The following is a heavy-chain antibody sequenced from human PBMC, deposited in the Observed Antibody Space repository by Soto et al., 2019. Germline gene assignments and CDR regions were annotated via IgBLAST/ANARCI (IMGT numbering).Heavy chain of an antibody. CDR1: GGTFSSYA. Sequence: SVKVSCKASGGTFSSYAISWVRQAPGQGLEWMGGIVPIFGTANYAQKFQGRVTITADESTSTAYMELSSLRSEDTAVYYCARAHYDSSGYYLGGYYYYGMDVWGQGTTVTVSS. D-gene: IGHD3-22*01. V-gene: IGHV1-69*13. J-gene: IGHJ6*02. CDR3: ARAHYDSSGYYLGGYYYYGMDV. CDR2: IVPIFGTA.